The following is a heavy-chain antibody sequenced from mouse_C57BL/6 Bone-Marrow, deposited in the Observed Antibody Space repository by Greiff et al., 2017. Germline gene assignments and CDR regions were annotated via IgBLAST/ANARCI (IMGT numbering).Heavy chain of an antibody. V-gene: IGHV5-17*01. CDR1: GFTFSDYG. J-gene: IGHJ2*01. CDR2: ISSGSSTI. Sequence: EVQVVESGGGLVKPGGSLTLSCAASGFTFSDYGMHWVRQAPEKGLEWVAYISSGSSTIYYADTVKGRFTISRDNAKNTLCLQMTRLRSEDTAMYYCARGGFDYWGQGTTLTVSS. CDR3: ARGGFDY.